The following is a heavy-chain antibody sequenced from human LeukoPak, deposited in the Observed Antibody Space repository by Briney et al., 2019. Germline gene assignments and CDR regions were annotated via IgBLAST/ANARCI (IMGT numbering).Heavy chain of an antibody. D-gene: IGHD4/OR15-4a*01. V-gene: IGHV3-74*01. CDR3: AREGPMVRAVYYYYSLDV. CDR1: ASGFIFSGFW. Sequence: QPGGSLRLSCGTSASGFIFSGFWMHWVRQAPGRGLEWVSRINTVGSSTSYADSVKGRFTISRDNARNTLSLQMNSLRAEDTAVYYCAREGPMVRAVYYYYSLDVWGQGTTVTVSS. CDR2: INTVGSST. J-gene: IGHJ6*02.